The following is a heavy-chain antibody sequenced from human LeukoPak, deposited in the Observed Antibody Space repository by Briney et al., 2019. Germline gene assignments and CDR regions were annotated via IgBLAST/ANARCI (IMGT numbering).Heavy chain of an antibody. D-gene: IGHD3-22*01. CDR3: ARVDGYYDSSGYYYFLDY. CDR2: INPNSGGT. Sequence: GASVKVSCKASGYTFTGYYMHWVRQAPGQGLERMGWINPNSGGTNYAQKFQGRVTMTRDTSISTTYMELSRLRSDDTAVYYCARVDGYYDSSGYYYFLDYWGQGTLVTVSS. CDR1: GYTFTGYY. J-gene: IGHJ4*02. V-gene: IGHV1-2*02.